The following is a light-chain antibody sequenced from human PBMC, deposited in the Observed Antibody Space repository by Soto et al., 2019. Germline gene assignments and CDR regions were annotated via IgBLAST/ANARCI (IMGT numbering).Light chain of an antibody. J-gene: IGLJ1*01. Sequence: QSVLTQPPSASVSPGQSVTISCTGTSGDVGAYDYVSWYQQHPGKAPKLMIYEVSKRPSGVPDRFSGSKSGDTASLTVSGLQADDEADYYCCSHTGNNHNFVFGTGTKVTVL. CDR1: SGDVGAYDY. CDR2: EVS. CDR3: CSHTGNNHNFV. V-gene: IGLV2-8*01.